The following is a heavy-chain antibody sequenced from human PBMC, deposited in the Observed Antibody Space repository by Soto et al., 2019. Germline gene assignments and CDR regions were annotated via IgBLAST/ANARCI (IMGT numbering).Heavy chain of an antibody. CDR1: GFTFSSYS. V-gene: IGHV3-48*01. CDR3: ARDSKEYQLPLRGAHPLYYFDY. J-gene: IGHJ4*02. Sequence: EVQLVESGGGLVQPGGSLRLSCAASGFTFSSYSMNWVRQAPGKGLEWVSYISSSSSTIYYADSVKGRFTISRDNAKNALYLQMNSLRAEDTAVYYCARDSKEYQLPLRGAHPLYYFDYWGQGTLVTVSS. CDR2: ISSSSSTI. D-gene: IGHD2-2*01.